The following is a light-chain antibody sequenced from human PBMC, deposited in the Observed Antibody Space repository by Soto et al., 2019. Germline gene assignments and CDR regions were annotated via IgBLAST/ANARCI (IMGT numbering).Light chain of an antibody. V-gene: IGKV1-5*01. CDR2: DAS. J-gene: IGKJ3*01. CDR1: QTINNL. CDR3: QHYDIYGRLT. Sequence: DIQMTQSPSTLSASVGDTVTISCRTCQTINNLLAWYQKKPGKAPGPLIFDASTVNPGVPSRFSGSGSGTDFTLTISDLQPDDFATYYCQHYDIYGRLTFGPGTTVDIK.